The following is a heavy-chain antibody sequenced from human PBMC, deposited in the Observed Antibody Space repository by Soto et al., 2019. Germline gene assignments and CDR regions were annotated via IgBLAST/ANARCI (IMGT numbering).Heavy chain of an antibody. D-gene: IGHD2-21*02. V-gene: IGHV1-69*12. Sequence: QVQLVQSGAEVKKPGSSVKVSCKASGGTFSSYAISWVRQAPGQGLEWMGGIIPIFGTATYAQKFQGRVTITADESTSTAYMELSSLRSDDTAVYYCAGELNCGGDCYPFDYWGQGTLVTVSS. CDR3: AGELNCGGDCYPFDY. J-gene: IGHJ4*02. CDR2: IIPIFGTA. CDR1: GGTFSSYA.